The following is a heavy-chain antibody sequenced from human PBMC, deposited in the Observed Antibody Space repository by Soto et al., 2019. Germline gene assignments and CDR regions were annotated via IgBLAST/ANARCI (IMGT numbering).Heavy chain of an antibody. CDR3: ARGGEFCSTGSCNSSLGDAFDV. J-gene: IGHJ3*01. V-gene: IGHV1-2*02. CDR2: ISPNNGAT. CDR1: GYTFSDYY. D-gene: IGHD2-15*01. Sequence: QVQLVQSGAEVKKPGASMKVSCKASGYTFSDYYMHWVRQAPGQGLECMGWISPNNGATNYAQKFQDRVTMTRDASITTAYTELSRLRSDDTAVDYCARGGEFCSTGSCNSSLGDAFDVWGQGTTVTVSS.